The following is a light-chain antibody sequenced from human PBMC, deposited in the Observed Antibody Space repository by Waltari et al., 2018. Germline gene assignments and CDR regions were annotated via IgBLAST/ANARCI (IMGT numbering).Light chain of an antibody. Sequence: EIVMTQSPATLSVSPGERATLSCRASQSVRGNLSWYHQKPGQAPRLLIYGASTRATGIPARFSGSGSGTEFTLTISSLQSEDFAVYYCQQYNDWPRTFGQGTKVEIK. CDR3: QQYNDWPRT. CDR1: QSVRGN. CDR2: GAS. J-gene: IGKJ1*01. V-gene: IGKV3-15*01.